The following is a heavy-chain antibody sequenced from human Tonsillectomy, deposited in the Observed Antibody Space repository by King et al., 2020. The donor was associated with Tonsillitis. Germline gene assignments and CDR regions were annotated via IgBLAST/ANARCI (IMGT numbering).Heavy chain of an antibody. Sequence: QLVQSGAEVKKHGASLKISCKGSGYSFTTYCIGWVRQMPGKGLEWMGIIYPCDTDTRYSPSFQGQVTFSADKSISTAYLQWSSLKASDTAMYYCARLPSSGSLWFFDYWGQGTLVTVSS. CDR1: GYSFTTYC. J-gene: IGHJ4*02. CDR2: IYPCDTDT. V-gene: IGHV5-51*01. D-gene: IGHD3-22*01. CDR3: ARLPSSGSLWFFDY.